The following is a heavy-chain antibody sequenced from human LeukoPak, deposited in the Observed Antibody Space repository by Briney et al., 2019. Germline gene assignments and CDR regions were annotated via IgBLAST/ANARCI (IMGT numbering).Heavy chain of an antibody. CDR2: INPNSGGT. J-gene: IGHJ4*02. Sequence: ASVKVSCKASGYTFTGYYMHWVRQAPGQGLEWMGWINPNSGGTNYAQKFQGWVTMTRDTSISTAYMELSRLRSDDMAVYYCARSWIQLWTSFDYWGQGTLVTVSS. V-gene: IGHV1-2*04. CDR3: ARSWIQLWTSFDY. CDR1: GYTFTGYY. D-gene: IGHD5-18*01.